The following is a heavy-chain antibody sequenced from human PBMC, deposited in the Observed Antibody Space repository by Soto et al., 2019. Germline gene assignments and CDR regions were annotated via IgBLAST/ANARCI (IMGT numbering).Heavy chain of an antibody. Sequence: ASVKVSCKASGYTFASYARHWVRQAPGQRLEWMGWINAGNGNTKYSQKFQGRVTITRDTSASTAYMELSSLRSEDTAVYYCARDHMGYCSGGSCLIPDAFDIWGQGTIVTVSS. CDR1: GYTFASYA. V-gene: IGHV1-3*01. J-gene: IGHJ3*02. CDR2: INAGNGNT. CDR3: ARDHMGYCSGGSCLIPDAFDI. D-gene: IGHD2-15*01.